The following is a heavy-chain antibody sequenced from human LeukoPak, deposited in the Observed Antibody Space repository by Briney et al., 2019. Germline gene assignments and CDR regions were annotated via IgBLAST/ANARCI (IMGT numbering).Heavy chain of an antibody. CDR3: ARVGSLAAAGTPDY. V-gene: IGHV3-11*06. Sequence: PGVSLRLSCAASGFTFRDYYMSWIRQAPGKGLEWLSYISSICSHTYYADSVKGRFTTSRDNAKNLLCLQVNGVRAVDTAVYYCARVGSLAAAGTPDYWGQGTLVTVSS. D-gene: IGHD6-13*01. CDR1: GFTFRDYY. CDR2: ISSICSHT. J-gene: IGHJ4*02.